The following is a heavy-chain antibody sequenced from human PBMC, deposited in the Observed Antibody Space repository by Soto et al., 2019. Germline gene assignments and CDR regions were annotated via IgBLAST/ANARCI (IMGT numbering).Heavy chain of an antibody. Sequence: GESLKISCKGSGYSFTSYWISWVRQMPGKGLEWMGRIDPSDSYTNYSPSFQGHVTISADKSISTAYLQWSSLKASDTAMYYCASFAGIEGSGSIRRAYYYYYGMDVWGQGTTVTVSS. CDR1: GYSFTSYW. CDR3: ASFAGIEGSGSIRRAYYYYYGMDV. V-gene: IGHV5-10-1*01. D-gene: IGHD3-10*01. J-gene: IGHJ6*02. CDR2: IDPSDSYT.